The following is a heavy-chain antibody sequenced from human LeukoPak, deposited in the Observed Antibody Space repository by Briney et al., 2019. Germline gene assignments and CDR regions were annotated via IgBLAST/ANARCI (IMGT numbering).Heavy chain of an antibody. Sequence: PSETLSLTCTVSGGSISSYYWSWIRQPPGKGLEWIGYIYYSGSTNYNPSLKSRVTISVDTSKNQFSLKLSSVTAADTAVYYCARYYYYYYGMDVWGRGTTVTVSS. J-gene: IGHJ6*02. CDR3: ARYYYYYYGMDV. V-gene: IGHV4-59*01. CDR2: IYYSGST. CDR1: GGSISSYY.